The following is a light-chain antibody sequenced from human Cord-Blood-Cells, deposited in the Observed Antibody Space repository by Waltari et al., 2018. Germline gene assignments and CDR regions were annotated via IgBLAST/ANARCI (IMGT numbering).Light chain of an antibody. J-gene: IGLJ2*01. CDR3: CSYAGSSTFVV. Sequence: QSALPQPASVSGSPGQSLTISCTGTSSDVGSYNLVSWYQQPPGKAPKLMIYEGSKRPSGFSNRFSGSKSGNTASLTISGLQAEDEADYYCCSYAGSSTFVVFGGGTKLTVL. V-gene: IGLV2-23*03. CDR2: EGS. CDR1: SSDVGSYNL.